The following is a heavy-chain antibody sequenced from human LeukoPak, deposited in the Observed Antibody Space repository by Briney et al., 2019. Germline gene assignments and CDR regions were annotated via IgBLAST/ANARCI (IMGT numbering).Heavy chain of an antibody. D-gene: IGHD5-12*01. CDR2: INPNSGGT. V-gene: IGHV1-2*02. J-gene: IGHJ3*02. Sequence: ASVKVSCKASGYTFTGYYMHWVRQAPGQGLEWMGWINPNSGGTNYAQKFQGRATMTRDTSISTAYMELSRLRSDDTAVSYCARDIGYVNAFDIWGQGTMVTVSS. CDR1: GYTFTGYY. CDR3: ARDIGYVNAFDI.